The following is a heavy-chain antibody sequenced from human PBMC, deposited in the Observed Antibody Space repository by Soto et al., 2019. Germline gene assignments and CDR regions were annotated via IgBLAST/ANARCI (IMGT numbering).Heavy chain of an antibody. CDR1: GFTFNNFA. Sequence: QVQLVESGGGVVQPGRSLRRSCAASGFTFNNFAMHWVRQAPGKGLEWVAFISYDGTYKYYADSVRGRFTVYRDNSKSTLFLQMNSLKFEDTAVYVCANEVDVAFSSLQYGMDVWGQGNTVTVSS. D-gene: IGHD5-12*01. CDR2: ISYDGTYK. CDR3: ANEVDVAFSSLQYGMDV. J-gene: IGHJ6*02. V-gene: IGHV3-30*14.